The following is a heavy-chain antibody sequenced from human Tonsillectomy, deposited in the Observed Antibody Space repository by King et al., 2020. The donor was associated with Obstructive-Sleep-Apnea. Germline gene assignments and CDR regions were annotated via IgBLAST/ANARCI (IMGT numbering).Heavy chain of an antibody. Sequence: VQLQESGPGLVKPSQTLSLTCTVSGDSISSGGYYWSWIRQHPGKGLEWIGYIYYSGDTYYSPSLKSRLSISVDTSKNQFSLKLSSVTAADTAVYFCARDNNSRGWLDPWGQGTLVSVSS. CDR2: IYYSGDT. V-gene: IGHV4-31*03. D-gene: IGHD1-20*01. J-gene: IGHJ5*02. CDR1: GDSISSGGYY. CDR3: ARDNNSRGWLDP.